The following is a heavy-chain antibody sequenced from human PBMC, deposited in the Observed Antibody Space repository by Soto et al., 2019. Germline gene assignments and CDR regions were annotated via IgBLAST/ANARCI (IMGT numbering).Heavy chain of an antibody. V-gene: IGHV4-34*01. J-gene: IGHJ4*02. Sequence: QVQLQKWGAGLLKPSETLSLTCAVYGGSFSCYYWTWIRQPPGTGLEWIGEINHSGSTNYNPSLKSRVTISVDTSKNQFSLKLTSVTAADTAVYYCARYKIAGLFDYWGQGTLATVSS. D-gene: IGHD2-21*01. CDR1: GGSFSCYY. CDR3: ARYKIAGLFDY. CDR2: INHSGST.